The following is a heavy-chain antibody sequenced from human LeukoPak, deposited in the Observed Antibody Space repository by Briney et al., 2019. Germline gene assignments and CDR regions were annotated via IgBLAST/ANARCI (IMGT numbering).Heavy chain of an antibody. CDR3: AREYSGRGSGTFDY. J-gene: IGHJ4*02. CDR2: ISAYNGNT. CDR1: GYTFTSYG. V-gene: IGHV1-18*01. D-gene: IGHD1-26*01. Sequence: ASVKVSCKASGYTFTSYGISWVRQAPGQGLEWMGWISAYNGNTNYAQKLQGRVTMTTDTSTSTAYMELMSLRSDDTAVYYCAREYSGRGSGTFDYWGQGTLVTVSS.